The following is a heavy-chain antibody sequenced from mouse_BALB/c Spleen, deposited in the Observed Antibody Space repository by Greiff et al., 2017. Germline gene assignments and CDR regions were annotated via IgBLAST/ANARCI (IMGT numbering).Heavy chain of an antibody. Sequence: QVQLKESGPGLVAPSQSLSITCTVSGFSLTSYGVHWVRQPPGKGLEWLGVIWAGGSTNYNSALMSRLSISKDNSKSQVFLKMNSLQTDDTAMYYCARPLTGENGGFAYWGQGTLVTVSA. J-gene: IGHJ3*01. CDR3: ARPLTGENGGFAY. CDR1: GFSLTSYG. V-gene: IGHV2-9*02. D-gene: IGHD4-1*01. CDR2: IWAGGST.